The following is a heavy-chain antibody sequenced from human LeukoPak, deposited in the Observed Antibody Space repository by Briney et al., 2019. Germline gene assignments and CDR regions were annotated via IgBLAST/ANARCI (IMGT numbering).Heavy chain of an antibody. D-gene: IGHD3-3*01. CDR3: ARGHDFWSGFLDY. V-gene: IGHV3-7*01. CDR1: GFTFSDYW. J-gene: IGHJ4*02. CDR2: IKQDGSQR. Sequence: GGSLRLSCTASGFTFSDYWMTWVRQAPGKGPEWVANIKQDGSQRYYVDSVRGRFTISRDNAKNSLYLQMNSLRAEDTAVYYCARGHDFWSGFLDYWGQGTLVTVSS.